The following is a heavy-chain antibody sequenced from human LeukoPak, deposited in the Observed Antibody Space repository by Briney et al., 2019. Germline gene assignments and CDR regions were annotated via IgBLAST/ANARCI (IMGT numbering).Heavy chain of an antibody. V-gene: IGHV3-13*01. CDR2: IGTAGYT. CDR3: ARVAKERVGGVYYFDY. Sequence: PGGSLRLSCAASGFAFSDYDMHWVRQATGKGLEWVSAIGTAGYTYYTGSVKGRFTNSRENAKNSLYLQMNSLRAGDTAVYYCARVAKERVGGVYYFDYWGQGTLVTVSS. J-gene: IGHJ4*02. CDR1: GFAFSDYD. D-gene: IGHD1-1*01.